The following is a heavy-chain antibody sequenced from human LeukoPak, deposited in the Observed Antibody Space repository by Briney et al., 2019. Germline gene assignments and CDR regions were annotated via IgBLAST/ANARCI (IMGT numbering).Heavy chain of an antibody. Sequence: GGSLRLSCAASGFTFSSYAMHWDRPAPGQGLEWVAVISYDVSNKYYADSVKGRFTISRDNSTNTLYLQMNSLRAEDTAVYYCASSGYSRTHQFGFCGQGTLVTVSS. D-gene: IGHD6-13*01. CDR3: ASSGYSRTHQFGF. CDR1: GFTFSSYA. V-gene: IGHV3-30-3*01. CDR2: ISYDVSNK. J-gene: IGHJ4*02.